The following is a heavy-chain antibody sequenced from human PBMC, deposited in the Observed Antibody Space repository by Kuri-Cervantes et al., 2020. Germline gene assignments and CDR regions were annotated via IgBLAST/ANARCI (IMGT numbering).Heavy chain of an antibody. CDR1: GYTFTGYY. CDR3: AKDRSFKGVTVTSLFDY. D-gene: IGHD4-17*01. CDR2: INPNSGGT. Sequence: ASVKVSCKASGYTFTGYYMHWVRQAPGQGLEWMGWINPNSGGTNYAQKFQGWVTMTRDTSISTAYMELSRLRSDDTAVYYCAKDRSFKGVTVTSLFDYWGQGTLVTVSS. J-gene: IGHJ4*02. V-gene: IGHV1-2*04.